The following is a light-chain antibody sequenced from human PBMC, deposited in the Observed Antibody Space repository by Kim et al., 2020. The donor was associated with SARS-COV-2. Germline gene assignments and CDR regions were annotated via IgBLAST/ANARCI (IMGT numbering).Light chain of an antibody. CDR1: SSDVGGYNY. CDR3: SSYAGSNNLV. J-gene: IGLJ2*01. Sequence: GQSVTISCTGTSSDVGGYNYVSWYQQNPGKAPKLMIYEVSKRPSGVPDRFSSSKSGNTASLPVSGLQAEDEADYYCSSYAGSNNLVFGGGTQLTVL. CDR2: EVS. V-gene: IGLV2-8*01.